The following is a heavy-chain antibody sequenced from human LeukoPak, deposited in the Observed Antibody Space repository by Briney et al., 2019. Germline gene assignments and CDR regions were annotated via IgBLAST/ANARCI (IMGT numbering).Heavy chain of an antibody. CDR1: GFTFSSYY. CDR3: ARGGAAAGIDAFDI. J-gene: IGHJ3*02. D-gene: IGHD6-13*01. V-gene: IGHV3-21*01. CDR2: IISSSSYI. Sequence: GGSLRLSCAASGFTFSSYYMNWVRQAPGKGLEWVSSIISSSSYIYYADSVKGRFTISRDNAKNSLFLQMNSLRAEDTAVYYCARGGAAAGIDAFDIWGQGTMVTVSS.